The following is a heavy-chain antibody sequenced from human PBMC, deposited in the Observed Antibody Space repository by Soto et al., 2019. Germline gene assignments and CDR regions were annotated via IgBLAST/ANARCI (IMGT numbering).Heavy chain of an antibody. J-gene: IGHJ4*02. CDR1: GGSISSGGYY. CDR3: ARDTPRGYSYGSFDY. V-gene: IGHV4-31*02. Sequence: SETLSLTXTVSGGSISSGGYYWSWIRQHPGKGLEWIGYIYYSGSTYYNPSLKSRVTISVDTSKNQFSLKLSSVTAADTAVYYCARDTPRGYSYGSFDYWGQGTLVTVSS. CDR2: IYYSGST. D-gene: IGHD5-18*01.